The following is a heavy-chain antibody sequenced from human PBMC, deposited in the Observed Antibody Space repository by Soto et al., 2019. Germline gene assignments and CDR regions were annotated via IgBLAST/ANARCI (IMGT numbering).Heavy chain of an antibody. CDR3: ARDKLYCSGGSCYPPHDAFDI. V-gene: IGHV3-48*01. J-gene: IGHJ3*02. CDR2: ISSSSSTI. D-gene: IGHD2-15*01. CDR1: GSTFRNYN. Sequence: GRSLSLSCAASGSTFRNYNMDWVRQAPGKGLERVFYISSSSSTIYYADSVKGRFTISRDNAKNSLYLQMNSLRAEDTAVYYCARDKLYCSGGSCYPPHDAFDICGQGTMVTVSS.